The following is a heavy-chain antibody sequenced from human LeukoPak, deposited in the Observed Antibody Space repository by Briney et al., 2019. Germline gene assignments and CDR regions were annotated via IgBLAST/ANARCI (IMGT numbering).Heavy chain of an antibody. V-gene: IGHV1-46*01. J-gene: IGHJ4*02. CDR2: ISPNGGTT. Sequence: ASVKVSCKASGYTFTDYFIHWVRQAPGQGLEWMGIISPNGGTTNYAQKFQDRVTMTRDTSTSTVYMELSSLRSEDTAVCYCARGYCTNGVRRTFDIWGQGTLVTVSS. CDR1: GYTFTDYF. CDR3: ARGYCTNGVRRTFDI. D-gene: IGHD2-8*01.